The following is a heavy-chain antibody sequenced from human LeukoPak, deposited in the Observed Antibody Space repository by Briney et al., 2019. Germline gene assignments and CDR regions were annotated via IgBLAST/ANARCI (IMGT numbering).Heavy chain of an antibody. CDR1: GGSFSGYY. V-gene: IGHV4-34*01. J-gene: IGHJ4*02. D-gene: IGHD3-22*01. Sequence: SETLSLTCAVYGGSFSGYYWSWVRQPPEKGLEWIGEVNHSGSTNYNPSLKSRVTISVDTSKNQFSLELTSVTAADTAVYYCARRRYDASGYYPSRGRYFDYWGQGTLVTVSS. CDR3: ARRRYDASGYYPSRGRYFDY. CDR2: VNHSGST.